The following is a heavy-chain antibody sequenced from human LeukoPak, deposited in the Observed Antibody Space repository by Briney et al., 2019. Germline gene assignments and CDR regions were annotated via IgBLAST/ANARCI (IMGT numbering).Heavy chain of an antibody. CDR3: ARGRLDAGSFDY. J-gene: IGHJ4*02. CDR2: IKQEGSDK. CDR1: GFTLSSYW. V-gene: IGHV3-7*01. Sequence: GGSLRLSCAGSGFTLSSYWRSWVRQAPGKGREGVANIKQEGSDKYYVDSVKGRFTISKDNSKNSLYLQMNSLRAEDTAVYYCARGRLDAGSFDYWGQGTLVTVSS. D-gene: IGHD3-10*01.